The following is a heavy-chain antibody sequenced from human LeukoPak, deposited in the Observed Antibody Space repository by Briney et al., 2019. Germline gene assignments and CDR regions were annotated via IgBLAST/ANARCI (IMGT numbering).Heavy chain of an antibody. D-gene: IGHD6-19*01. CDR2: ISWNSGSI. CDR1: GFTFSSYW. CDR3: AKDIMRTYSSGHFDY. J-gene: IGHJ4*02. Sequence: GGSLRLSCAASGFTFSSYWMHWVRQAPGKGLEWVSGISWNSGSIGYADSVKGRFTISRDNAKNSLYLQMNSLRAEDTALYYCAKDIMRTYSSGHFDYWGQGTLVTVSS. V-gene: IGHV3-9*01.